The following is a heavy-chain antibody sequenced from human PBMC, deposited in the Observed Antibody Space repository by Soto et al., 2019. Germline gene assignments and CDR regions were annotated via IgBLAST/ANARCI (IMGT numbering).Heavy chain of an antibody. V-gene: IGHV3-30-3*01. CDR3: ARETESLDY. D-gene: IGHD3-10*01. CDR1: GFTFSSYA. CDR2: ISYDVSNK. Sequence: QVQLVESGGGVVQPGRSLRLSCAASGFTFSSYAMHWVRQAPGKGLEWVAVISYDVSNKYYADSVKGRFTISRDKSKNTLYLQMNSLRAEDTAGYYCARETESLDYWGQGTLVNVSS. J-gene: IGHJ4*02.